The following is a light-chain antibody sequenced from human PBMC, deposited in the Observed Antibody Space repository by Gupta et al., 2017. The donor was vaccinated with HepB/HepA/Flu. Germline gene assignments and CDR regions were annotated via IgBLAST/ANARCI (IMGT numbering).Light chain of an antibody. Sequence: SALTQPASVSGSPGQSITISCTGTSSDVGGYNYVSWYQQHPGKAPKLMVYDVSGRAAGVASRFSGSKSGNTASLTISGREEEEEEDYYCSADTSSNNRVFGGGTRLTVL. J-gene: IGLJ3*02. V-gene: IGLV2-14*03. CDR2: DVS. CDR1: SSDVGGYNY. CDR3: SADTSSNNRV.